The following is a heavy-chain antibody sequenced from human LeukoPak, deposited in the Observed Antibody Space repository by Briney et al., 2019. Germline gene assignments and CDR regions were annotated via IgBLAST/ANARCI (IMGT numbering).Heavy chain of an antibody. J-gene: IGHJ4*02. CDR2: ISGSGGST. CDR3: AKSDWGSENFDY. D-gene: IGHD7-27*01. CDR1: GFTFSSYA. Sequence: GGSLRLSCAASGFTFSSYAMSWVRQAPGKGLEWVSAISGSGGSTYYADSVKGRFTISRDNSKNTLYLQMNSLRAEDTAVHYCAKSDWGSENFDYWGQGTLVTVSS. V-gene: IGHV3-23*01.